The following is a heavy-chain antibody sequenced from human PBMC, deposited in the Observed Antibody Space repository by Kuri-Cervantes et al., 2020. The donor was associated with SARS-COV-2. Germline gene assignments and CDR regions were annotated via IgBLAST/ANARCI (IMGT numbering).Heavy chain of an antibody. D-gene: IGHD1-26*01. CDR2: IYSGGST. Sequence: GESLKISCAASGFTVSSNYMSWVRQAPGKGLEWVSVIYSGGSTYYADSAQGRFTISRDNSKNTLYLQMNSLRVEDTAVYYCAREDRYGGNLNWFDPWGQGALVTVSS. CDR3: AREDRYGGNLNWFDP. CDR1: GFTVSSNY. V-gene: IGHV3-53*01. J-gene: IGHJ5*02.